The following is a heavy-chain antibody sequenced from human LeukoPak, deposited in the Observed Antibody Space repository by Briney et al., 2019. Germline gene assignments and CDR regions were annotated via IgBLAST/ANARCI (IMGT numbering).Heavy chain of an antibody. CDR2: ISVRSNYR. J-gene: IGHJ4*02. CDR1: GYTFSDFS. Sequence: PGGSLRLSCAASGYTFSDFSVNWVCQAPGKGLEWVSSISVRSNYRYYADSVRGRFTISRDDARDSLLLQMNSLRAEDTAVYFCVRLRRNNDRSGYYYYYDYWGQGTLVTVSS. CDR3: VRLRRNNDRSGYYYYYDY. D-gene: IGHD3-22*01. V-gene: IGHV3-21*01.